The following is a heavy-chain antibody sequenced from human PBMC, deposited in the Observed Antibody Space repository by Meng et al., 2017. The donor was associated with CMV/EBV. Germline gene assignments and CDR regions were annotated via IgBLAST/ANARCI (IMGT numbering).Heavy chain of an antibody. Sequence: GESLKISCAASGFTFSSYAMHWVRQAPGKGLEWVAVISYDGSNKYYADSVKGRFTISRDNSKNTLYLQMNSLRAEDTAVYYCARDKSRRDGYNYGYWGQGTLVTVS. J-gene: IGHJ4*02. CDR1: GFTFSSYA. D-gene: IGHD5-24*01. CDR3: ARDKSRRDGYNYGY. V-gene: IGHV3-30*04. CDR2: ISYDGSNK.